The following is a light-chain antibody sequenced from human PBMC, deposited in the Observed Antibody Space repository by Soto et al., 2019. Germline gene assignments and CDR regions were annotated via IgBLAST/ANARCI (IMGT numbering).Light chain of an antibody. CDR1: QYISSW. CDR2: AAS. CDR3: QQYTSNPLT. J-gene: IGKJ4*01. V-gene: IGKV1D-16*01. Sequence: DIQMTQSPSSLSASVGDRVTITCRASQYISSWLSWFQQKPGKAPKSLIYAASNLRSGVPSRFSGSGSGTEFTLTINSLQPEDSGTFYCQQYTSNPLTFGGGTKVEI.